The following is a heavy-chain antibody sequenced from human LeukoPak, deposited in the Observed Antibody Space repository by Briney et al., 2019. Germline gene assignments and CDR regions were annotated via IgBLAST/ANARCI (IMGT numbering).Heavy chain of an antibody. J-gene: IGHJ4*02. D-gene: IGHD4-23*01. CDR2: ISYDGSNK. V-gene: IGHV3-30-3*01. Sequence: GGSLRLSCAASGFTFSSYAMHWVRQAPGKGLEWVAVISYDGSNKYYADSVKGRFTISRGNSKNTLYLQMNSLRAEDTAVYYCASVRGPTTVGEIAIWGQGTLVTVSS. CDR1: GFTFSSYA. CDR3: ASVRGPTTVGEIAI.